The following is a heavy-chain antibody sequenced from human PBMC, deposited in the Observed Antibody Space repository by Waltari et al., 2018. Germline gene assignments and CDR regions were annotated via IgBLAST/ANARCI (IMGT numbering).Heavy chain of an antibody. D-gene: IGHD5-18*01. J-gene: IGHJ6*03. CDR3: ARDGADTAPLYYMDV. CDR2: ISSSSSYI. V-gene: IGHV3-21*01. CDR1: GFTFSSYS. Sequence: EVQLVESGGGLVKPGGSLRLSCAASGFTFSSYSMNWVRQAPGKGLEWVSSISSSSSYIYYADSVKGRFTISRDNAKNSLYLQMNSLRAEDTAVYYCARDGADTAPLYYMDVWGKGTTVTVSS.